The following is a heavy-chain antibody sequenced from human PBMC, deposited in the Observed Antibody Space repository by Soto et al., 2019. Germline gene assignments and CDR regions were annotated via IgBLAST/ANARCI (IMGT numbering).Heavy chain of an antibody. CDR2: VSSIGGIT. V-gene: IGHV3-23*01. CDR1: GFTFSSYA. Sequence: GGSLRLSCATSGFTFSSYAMSWVRQAPGEGLEWVSAVSSIGGITYYTDSVKGRFTISRDNSKNTLYLQMNSLRAEDTAVYYCAKERSGRHPSDFDYWGQGTLVTVSS. J-gene: IGHJ4*02. CDR3: AKERSGRHPSDFDY.